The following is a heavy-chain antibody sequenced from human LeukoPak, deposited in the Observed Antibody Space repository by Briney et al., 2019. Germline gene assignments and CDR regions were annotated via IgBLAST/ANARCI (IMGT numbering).Heavy chain of an antibody. Sequence: PGGSLRLSCAASGFTFSSYAMSWVRQAPGKGLEWVSAISGSGGSTYYADSVKGRFTISRDNSKNTLYLQMNSLRAEDTAVYYCAKRYCSSTSCYRDAGYFDYWGQGTLVTVSS. CDR3: AKRYCSSTSCYRDAGYFDY. D-gene: IGHD2-2*02. CDR2: ISGSGGST. CDR1: GFTFSSYA. J-gene: IGHJ4*02. V-gene: IGHV3-23*01.